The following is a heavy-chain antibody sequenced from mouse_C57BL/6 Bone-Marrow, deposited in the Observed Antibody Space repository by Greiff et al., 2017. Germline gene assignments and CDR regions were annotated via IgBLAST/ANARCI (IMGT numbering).Heavy chain of an antibody. Sequence: VQLQQSGAELARPGASVKLSCKASGYTFTSYGISWVKQRTGQGLEWIGEIYPRSGNTYYNEKFKGKATLTADKSSSTAYMELRSLTSEDSAVYFCARRGQLRLPAWFAYWGQGTLVTVSA. CDR1: GYTFTSYG. D-gene: IGHD3-2*02. V-gene: IGHV1-81*01. J-gene: IGHJ3*01. CDR2: IYPRSGNT. CDR3: ARRGQLRLPAWFAY.